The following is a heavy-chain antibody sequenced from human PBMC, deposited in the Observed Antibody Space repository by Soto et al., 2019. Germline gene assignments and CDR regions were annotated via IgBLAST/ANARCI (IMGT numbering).Heavy chain of an antibody. CDR3: ARFDTGPYAFDI. V-gene: IGHV3-23*01. CDR1: GFTFSSYA. Sequence: GGSLRLSCAASGFTFSSYAMSWVRQAPGKGLEWVSAISGSGGSTYYADSVKGRFTISRDNSKNTLYLQMDSLRAEDTAVYYCARFDTGPYAFDIWGQGTMVTVSS. D-gene: IGHD3-9*01. J-gene: IGHJ3*02. CDR2: ISGSGGST.